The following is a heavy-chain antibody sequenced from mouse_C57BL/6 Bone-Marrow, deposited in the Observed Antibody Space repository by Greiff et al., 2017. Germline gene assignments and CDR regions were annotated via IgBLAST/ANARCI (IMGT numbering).Heavy chain of an antibody. J-gene: IGHJ2*01. CDR3: ARHGEDYYGFDY. CDR1: GFSLTSYG. Sequence: VKLMESGPGLVAPSQSLSITCTVSGFSLTSYGVHWVRQPPGKGLEWLVVIWSDGSTTYNSALKSRLSISKDNSKSQVFLKMNSLQTDDTAMYYCARHGEDYYGFDYWGQGTTLTVSS. V-gene: IGHV2-6-1*01. D-gene: IGHD1-1*01. CDR2: IWSDGST.